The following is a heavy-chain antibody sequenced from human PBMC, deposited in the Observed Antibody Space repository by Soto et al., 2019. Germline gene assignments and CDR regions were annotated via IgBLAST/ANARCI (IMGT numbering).Heavy chain of an antibody. D-gene: IGHD6-13*01. J-gene: IGHJ6*02. CDR3: AAEGSSWYPILYGMDV. CDR2: IYPGDSDT. Sequence: GESLKISCKGSGYSFTSYWIGWVRQMPGKGLEWMGIIYPGDSDTRYSPSFQGQVTISADKSISTAYLQWSSLKASDTAVYYCAAEGSSWYPILYGMDVWGQGTTVTVSS. CDR1: GYSFTSYW. V-gene: IGHV5-51*01.